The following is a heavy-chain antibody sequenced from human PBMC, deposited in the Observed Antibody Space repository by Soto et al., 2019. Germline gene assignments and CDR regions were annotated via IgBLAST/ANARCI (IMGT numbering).Heavy chain of an antibody. V-gene: IGHV3-23*01. CDR3: AKVYSSASYFPDY. Sequence: GRSRRLSCAAFVFSFSNYAMGWVRQTPGKGLEWVSAISRGADTTYYADSVKGHFTISRDNSKNTLYLQMNSLRADDTAVYYCAKVYSSASYFPDYWGQGTLVTVSS. J-gene: IGHJ4*02. D-gene: IGHD3-22*01. CDR1: VFSFSNYA. CDR2: ISRGADTT.